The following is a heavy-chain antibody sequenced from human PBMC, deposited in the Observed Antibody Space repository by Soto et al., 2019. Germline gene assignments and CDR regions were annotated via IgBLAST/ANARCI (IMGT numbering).Heavy chain of an antibody. CDR2: IDPSDSYT. V-gene: IGHV5-10-1*01. D-gene: IGHD6-13*01. CDR1: GYSFTSYW. CDR3: ARRHSSSSAFDP. Sequence: GESLKISCKGSGYSFTSYWISWVRQMPGKGLEWLGRIDPSDSYTNYSPSFQGHVTISADKSISTAYLQWSSLKASDTAMYYCARRHSSSSAFDPWGQGTLVTVSS. J-gene: IGHJ5*02.